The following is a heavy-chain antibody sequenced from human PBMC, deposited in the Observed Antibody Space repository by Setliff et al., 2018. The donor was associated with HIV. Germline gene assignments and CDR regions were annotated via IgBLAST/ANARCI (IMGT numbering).Heavy chain of an antibody. CDR2: ISPDGSEK. CDR1: GFTFRDYW. Sequence: GSLRLSCATSGFTFRDYWMTWVRQAPGGGLQWVASISPDGSEKSLVDSVKGRFTISRDNAKNSLYLQMNSLRADDTAVYYCARDQGWEFPHYFDYWGQGALVTVSS. D-gene: IGHD1-26*01. V-gene: IGHV3-7*05. J-gene: IGHJ4*02. CDR3: ARDQGWEFPHYFDY.